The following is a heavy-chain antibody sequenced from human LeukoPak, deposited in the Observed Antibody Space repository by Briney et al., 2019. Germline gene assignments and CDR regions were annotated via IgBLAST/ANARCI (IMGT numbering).Heavy chain of an antibody. Sequence: GGSLRLSCAASGFTFSNYNMNWVRQAPGKGLEWVSSISSSSSYIYYADSVKGRFTISRDNAKNSLYLQMNSLRAEDTAVYYCARALDSLDYFDYWGQGTLVTVSS. CDR2: ISSSSSYI. V-gene: IGHV3-21*01. CDR1: GFTFSNYN. J-gene: IGHJ4*02. CDR3: ARALDSLDYFDY. D-gene: IGHD2-21*01.